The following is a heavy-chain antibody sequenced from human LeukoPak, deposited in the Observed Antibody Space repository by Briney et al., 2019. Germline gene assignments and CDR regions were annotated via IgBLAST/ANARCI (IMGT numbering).Heavy chain of an antibody. CDR1: GGTFSSYA. CDR3: ARDPRYDYDFWSGTMYYYYGMDV. J-gene: IGHJ6*02. V-gene: IGHV1-69*13. D-gene: IGHD3-3*01. CDR2: IIPIFGTA. Sequence: GASVKVSCTASGGTFSSYAISWVRQAPGQGLEWMGGIIPIFGTANYAQKFQGRVTITADESTSTAYMELSSLRSEDTAVYYCARDPRYDYDFWSGTMYYYYGMDVWGQGTTVTVSS.